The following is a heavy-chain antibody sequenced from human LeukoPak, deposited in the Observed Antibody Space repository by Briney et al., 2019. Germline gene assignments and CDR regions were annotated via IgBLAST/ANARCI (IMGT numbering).Heavy chain of an antibody. CDR1: GYTFTGYY. Sequence: ASVKVSCKASGYTFTGYYMHWVRQAPGQGLEWMGWINPNSGGTNYAQKFQGRVTMTRDTSISTAYMELSSLRSEDTAVYYCARPWTTGTDLYYWGQGTLVTVSS. CDR3: ARPWTTGTDLYY. CDR2: INPNSGGT. V-gene: IGHV1-2*02. D-gene: IGHD1-1*01. J-gene: IGHJ4*02.